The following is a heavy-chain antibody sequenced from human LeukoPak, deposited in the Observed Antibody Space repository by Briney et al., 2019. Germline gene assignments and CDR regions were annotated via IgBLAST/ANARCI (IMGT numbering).Heavy chain of an antibody. CDR3: ARPSNVGGNPIFDY. CDR1: GGSISSSSHY. V-gene: IGHV4-39*07. CDR2: IYHSGST. Sequence: SETLSLTCTVSGGSISSSSHYWGWIRQPPGKGLEWIGYIYHSGSTYYYPSLKSRVTISVDRSKNQFSLKLSSVTAADTAVYYCARPSNVGGNPIFDYWGQGTLVTVSS. D-gene: IGHD4-23*01. J-gene: IGHJ4*02.